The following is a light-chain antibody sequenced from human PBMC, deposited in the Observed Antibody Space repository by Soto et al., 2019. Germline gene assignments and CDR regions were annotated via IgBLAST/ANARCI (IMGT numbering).Light chain of an antibody. Sequence: HSALTQSGSGCGSPGQSFTFSCTGTSSDVGAYIYVSWYQQHPGKAPKLIIYDVIKRPSGVPDRFSGYKSGNTASLTISGLQAEDEADYYCCSYAGTYTHVFGTGTKVTVL. CDR1: SSDVGAYIY. CDR2: DVI. J-gene: IGLJ1*01. V-gene: IGLV2-11*01. CDR3: CSYAGTYTHV.